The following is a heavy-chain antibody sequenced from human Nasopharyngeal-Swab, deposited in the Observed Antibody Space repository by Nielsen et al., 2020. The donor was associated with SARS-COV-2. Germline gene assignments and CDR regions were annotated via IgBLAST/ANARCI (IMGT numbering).Heavy chain of an antibody. V-gene: IGHV3-53*01. J-gene: IGHJ4*02. CDR3: ARMGSTNYFDY. D-gene: IGHD5-24*01. CDR1: GFTVSSNH. Sequence: GGSLRLSCAASGFTVSSNHMSWVRQAPGKGLEWVSIIYPSGSTYYAESVKGRFTISRDNSKNTLYLQMNSLRAEDTAFYYCARMGSTNYFDYWGQGTLVTVSS. CDR2: IYPSGST.